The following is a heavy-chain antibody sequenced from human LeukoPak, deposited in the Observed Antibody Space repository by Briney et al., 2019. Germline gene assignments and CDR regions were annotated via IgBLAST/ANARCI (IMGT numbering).Heavy chain of an antibody. CDR2: IYHSGST. CDR3: ARGTSLYYYDSSGYYYGGWFDP. Sequence: SETLSLTCTVSGGSISNYYWTWIRQPPGKGLEWIGSIYHSGSTYYNPSLKSRDTISVDTSKNQFSLKLSSVTAADTAVYYCARGTSLYYYDSSGYYYGGWFDPWGQGTLVTVSS. J-gene: IGHJ5*02. D-gene: IGHD3-22*01. V-gene: IGHV4-59*12. CDR1: GGSISNYY.